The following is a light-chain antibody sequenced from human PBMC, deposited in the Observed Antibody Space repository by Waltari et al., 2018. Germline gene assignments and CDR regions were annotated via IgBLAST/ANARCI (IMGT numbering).Light chain of an antibody. CDR1: LSVGTW. CDR3: QQYSSFST. Sequence: DIQMTQSPSTLSASVGDRVTISCRASLSVGTWLAWYQQKPGKAPKLLIYMASSLESGVPSRFSGSGSGTEFILTISSLQPDDFATYSCQQYSSFSTFGQGTKVDI. V-gene: IGKV1-5*03. J-gene: IGKJ2*01. CDR2: MAS.